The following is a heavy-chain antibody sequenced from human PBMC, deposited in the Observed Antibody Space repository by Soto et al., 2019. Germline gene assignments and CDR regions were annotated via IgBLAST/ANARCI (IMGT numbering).Heavy chain of an antibody. D-gene: IGHD3-22*01. J-gene: IGHJ6*02. CDR3: ARGSYDSSGYAFYYYYGMDV. CDR2: IYTSGST. Sequence: SETLSLTCTVSGGSISSYYWSWIRQPAGKGLEWIGRIYTSGSTNYNPSLKSRVTMSVDTSKNQFSLKLSSVTAANTAVYYCARGSYDSSGYAFYYYYGMDVCGQGTTVTVSS. V-gene: IGHV4-4*07. CDR1: GGSISSYY.